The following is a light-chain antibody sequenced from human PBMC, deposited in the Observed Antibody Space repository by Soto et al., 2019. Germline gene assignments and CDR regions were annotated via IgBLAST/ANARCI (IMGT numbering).Light chain of an antibody. V-gene: IGLV2-14*03. CDR1: SSDVGGYNY. Sequence: QSALTQPASVSGSPGQSITISCTGTSSDVGGYNYVSWFQQHPGKAPELKIYEVSNRPSGVSNRFSGSKSGYTASLTISELQAEDEADYYCTSFTSSNTWVFGGGTKVTVL. J-gene: IGLJ3*02. CDR3: TSFTSSNTWV. CDR2: EVS.